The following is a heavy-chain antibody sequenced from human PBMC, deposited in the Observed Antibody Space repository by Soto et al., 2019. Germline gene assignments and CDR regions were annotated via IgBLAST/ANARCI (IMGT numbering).Heavy chain of an antibody. Sequence: EVQVMESGGGLVQPGGSLRLSCAASGFSFSSDEMNWVRQAPGKGPEWVAYISSSGGTKYYADSVRGRFTISRDNAKNSLYLQMNSLRAEDTAVYYCARVGVVADCVGGCPDYWGQGPLVTVSS. D-gene: IGHD2-21*02. CDR3: ARVGVVADCVGGCPDY. V-gene: IGHV3-48*03. CDR1: GFSFSSDE. CDR2: ISSSGGTK. J-gene: IGHJ4*02.